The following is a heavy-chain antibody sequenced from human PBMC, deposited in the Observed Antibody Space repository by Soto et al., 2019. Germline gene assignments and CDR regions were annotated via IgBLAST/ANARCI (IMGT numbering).Heavy chain of an antibody. CDR3: ARSPYMDV. CDR2: INHSGST. J-gene: IGHJ6*03. CDR1: GRSFSGYY. V-gene: IGHV4-34*01. Sequence: QVQLQQWGAGLLKPSETLSLTCAVYGRSFSGYYWSWIRQSPGKGLEWIGEINHSGSTNYNPSLKSRVTILGDAPKNQFSLKMSSVTAADTAVYYCARSPYMDVWGKGTTVIVSS.